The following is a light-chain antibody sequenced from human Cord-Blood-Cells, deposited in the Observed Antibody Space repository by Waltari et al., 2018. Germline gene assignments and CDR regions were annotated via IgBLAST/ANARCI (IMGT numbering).Light chain of an antibody. CDR2: EVS. V-gene: IGLV2-14*01. CDR3: SSYTSSCIYV. J-gene: IGLJ1*01. Sequence: QSALTQPASVSGSPGQSITISCTGTSSDVGGYNYVSWYQQHPGKAPKLMIYEVSNRPSGVSNRFSGSKSGNTASLTISGLQAEDEADYYCSSYTSSCIYVFGTGTTVTVL. CDR1: SSDVGGYNY.